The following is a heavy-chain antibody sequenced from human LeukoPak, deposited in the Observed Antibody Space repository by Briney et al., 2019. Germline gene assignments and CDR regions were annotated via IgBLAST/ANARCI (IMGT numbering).Heavy chain of an antibody. CDR3: ARGSLYDFLSVQRAFDI. J-gene: IGHJ3*02. D-gene: IGHD3-3*01. CDR2: IYYSGST. V-gene: IGHV4-31*03. CDR1: GGSISSGGYY. Sequence: SQTLSLTCTVSGGSISSGGYYWSWIRQHPGKGLEWIGYIYYSGSTYYNPSLKSRVTISVDTSKNQFSLKLSSVTAADTAVYYCARGSLYDFLSVQRAFDIWGQGTMVTVSS.